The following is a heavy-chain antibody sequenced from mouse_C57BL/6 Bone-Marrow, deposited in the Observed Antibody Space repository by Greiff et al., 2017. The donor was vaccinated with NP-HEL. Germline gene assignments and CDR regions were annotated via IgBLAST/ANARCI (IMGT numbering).Heavy chain of an antibody. CDR1: GYAFTNYL. CDR3: AITTVVAPYYYAMDY. V-gene: IGHV1-54*01. J-gene: IGHJ4*01. D-gene: IGHD1-1*01. Sequence: VQLQQSGAELVRPGTSVKVSCKASGYAFTNYLIEWVKQRPGQGLEWIGVINPGSGGTNYNEKFKGKATLTADKSSSTAYMQLSSLTSEDSAVYFCAITTVVAPYYYAMDYWGQGTSVTVSS. CDR2: INPGSGGT.